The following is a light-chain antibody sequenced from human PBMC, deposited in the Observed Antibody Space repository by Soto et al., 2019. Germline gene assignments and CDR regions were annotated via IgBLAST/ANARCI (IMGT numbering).Light chain of an antibody. J-gene: IGKJ1*01. V-gene: IGKV3-15*01. CDR2: RAS. CDR1: QNIYYN. Sequence: IVMTQSPATLSVSPGESATLSCRASQNIYYNVAWYQHRPGQAPRLLIYRASTRATGVPARFSGSGSGTESTLTLSSMQSEDFTVYSCLQYHNLWAFGQGTKV. CDR3: LQYHNLWA.